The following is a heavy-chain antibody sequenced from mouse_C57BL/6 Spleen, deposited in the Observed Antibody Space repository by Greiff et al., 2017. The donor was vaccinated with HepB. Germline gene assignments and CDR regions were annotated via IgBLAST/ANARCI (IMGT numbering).Heavy chain of an antibody. CDR1: GFTFNTYA. CDR2: IRSKSSNYAT. V-gene: IGHV10-3*01. D-gene: IGHD2-1*01. CDR3: VGRGGNYVDWYFDV. J-gene: IGHJ1*03. Sequence: EVQVVESGGGLVQPKGSLKLSCAASGFTFNTYAMHWVRQAPGKGLEWVARIRSKSSNYATYYADSVKDRFTISRDDSQSMLYLQMNNLKTEDTAMYYCVGRGGNYVDWYFDVWGTGTTVTVSS.